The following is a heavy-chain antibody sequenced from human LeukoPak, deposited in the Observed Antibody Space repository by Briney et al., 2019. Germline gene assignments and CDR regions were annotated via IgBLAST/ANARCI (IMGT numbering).Heavy chain of an antibody. J-gene: IGHJ6*03. CDR2: INPSAGST. CDR1: GYTFTSYY. CDR3: AKDGVAYCGGDCTAQFYYYMDV. V-gene: IGHV1-46*01. D-gene: IGHD2-21*02. Sequence: GASVKVSCKASGYTFTSYYMHWVRQAPGQGLEWMGIINPSAGSTIYAQKFQGRVTMTRDMSTSTAYMELSSLRAEDTAVYYCAKDGVAYCGGDCTAQFYYYMDVWGKGTTVTVSS.